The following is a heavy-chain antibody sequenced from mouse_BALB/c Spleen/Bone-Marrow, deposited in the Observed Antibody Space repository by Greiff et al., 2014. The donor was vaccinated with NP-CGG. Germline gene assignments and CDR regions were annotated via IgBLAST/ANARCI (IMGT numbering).Heavy chain of an antibody. D-gene: IGHD1-2*01. CDR2: IDPANGDT. Sequence: VQLQQSGAELVKPGASVKLSCTASGFNIKDTYMDWVKQRPEQGLEWIGRIDPANGDTNYDPKFHGKATITADTSSNTAYLHFNSLTSEDTAVYYCANGSYWYFDVWGAGTTVTVSS. CDR1: GFNIKDTY. V-gene: IGHV14-3*02. J-gene: IGHJ1*01. CDR3: ANGSYWYFDV.